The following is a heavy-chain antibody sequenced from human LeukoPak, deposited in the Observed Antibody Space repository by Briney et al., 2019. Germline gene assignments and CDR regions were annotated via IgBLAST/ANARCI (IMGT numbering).Heavy chain of an antibody. CDR3: ARGVVVVAATRRKSYYYGMDV. Sequence: SETLSLTCAVSGGSFSGYYWTWIRQPPGKGLEWIGEINHSGSANYNPSLKSRVTISLDTSKNQFSLKLSSVTAADTAVYYCARGVVVVAATRRKSYYYGMDVWGQGTTVTVSS. V-gene: IGHV4-34*01. CDR2: INHSGSA. D-gene: IGHD2-15*01. J-gene: IGHJ6*02. CDR1: GGSFSGYY.